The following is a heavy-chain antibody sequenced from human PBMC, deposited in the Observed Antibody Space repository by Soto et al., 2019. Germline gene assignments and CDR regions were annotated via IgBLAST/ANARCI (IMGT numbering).Heavy chain of an antibody. V-gene: IGHV4-31*03. J-gene: IGHJ4*02. D-gene: IGHD1-26*01. CDR1: GGSISSVNYY. CDR2: IYYSGTT. Sequence: QVQLQESGPGLVKPSQTLSLTCTVSGGSISSVNYYWSWIRQHPGKGLEWIGYIYYSGTTYYNPSLKGRVTISVDTSKNQFPQRLNSVTAADTAVYYWAKGGGGGVDYWGQGTLVTVSS. CDR3: AKGGGGGVDY.